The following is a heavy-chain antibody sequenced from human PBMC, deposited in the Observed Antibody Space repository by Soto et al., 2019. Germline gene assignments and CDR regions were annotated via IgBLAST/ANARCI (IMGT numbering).Heavy chain of an antibody. V-gene: IGHV4-59*01. Sequence: SETLSLTCTVSGGSISSYYWSWIRQPPGKGLEWIGYIYYSGSTNYNPSLKSRVTISVDTSKNQFSLKLTNMDPVDTATYYCAHVLVVVANYGMDVWGQGTTVTVSS. CDR1: GGSISSYY. J-gene: IGHJ6*02. CDR3: AHVLVVVANYGMDV. CDR2: IYYSGST. D-gene: IGHD2-15*01.